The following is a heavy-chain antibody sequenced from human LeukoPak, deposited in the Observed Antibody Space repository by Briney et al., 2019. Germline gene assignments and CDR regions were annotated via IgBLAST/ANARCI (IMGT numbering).Heavy chain of an antibody. CDR3: ARCGLRYFDWLSSNYYYYMDV. CDR2: ISAYNGNT. CDR1: GFSFNSYG. V-gene: IGHV1-18*01. Sequence: GASVKVSCKASGFSFNSYGISWVRQAPGQGLEWMAWISAYNGNTTYAQNLQGRVTVTTDTSTSTAYMELRSLRSDDTAVYYCARCGLRYFDWLSSNYYYYMDVWGKGTTVTISS. J-gene: IGHJ6*03. D-gene: IGHD3-9*01.